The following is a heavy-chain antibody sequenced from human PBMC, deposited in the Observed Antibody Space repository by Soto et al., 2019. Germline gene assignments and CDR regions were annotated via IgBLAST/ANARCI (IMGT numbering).Heavy chain of an antibody. CDR2: INPKTGDT. V-gene: IGHV1-2*02. J-gene: IGHJ4*02. Sequence: ASVKVSCKASGYTFTDSHIHWVRQASGQGLEWLGWINPKTGDTNYPQKFQGRITMTRDASMSTAYMELTNLTSDDTAVYYCERDPPRYFTSSPEGAGLWGQGTLVTVSS. CDR3: ERDPPRYFTSSPEGAGL. CDR1: GYTFTDSH. D-gene: IGHD2-21*01.